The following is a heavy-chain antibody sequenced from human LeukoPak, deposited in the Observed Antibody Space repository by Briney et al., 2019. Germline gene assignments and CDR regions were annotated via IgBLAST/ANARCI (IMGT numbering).Heavy chain of an antibody. Sequence: GGSLRLPCAASGFTFSSYGMHWGRQPPGKGLEWVAVIWYDGSNKYYADSVKGRFTISRDNYKNTLYLQMNSLRAEDTAVYYCAKETTVRYFDYWGQGTLVTVSS. V-gene: IGHV3-33*06. CDR3: AKETTVRYFDY. CDR1: GFTFSSYG. CDR2: IWYDGSNK. D-gene: IGHD4-17*01. J-gene: IGHJ4*02.